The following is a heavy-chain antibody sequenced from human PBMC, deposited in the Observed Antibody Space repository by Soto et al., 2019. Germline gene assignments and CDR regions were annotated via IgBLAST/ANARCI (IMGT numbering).Heavy chain of an antibody. Sequence: SETLSLTCTVSGGSISGYYWNWIRQPAGKGLEWIGRVYSTGGTNYNPSLKSRVTMSRDTSKRSFSLKLTSVTAADTAVYYCARGAVAGVDYGMDVWGQGTTVTVSS. CDR2: VYSTGGT. CDR3: ARGAVAGVDYGMDV. J-gene: IGHJ6*02. D-gene: IGHD6-19*01. CDR1: GGSISGYY. V-gene: IGHV4-4*07.